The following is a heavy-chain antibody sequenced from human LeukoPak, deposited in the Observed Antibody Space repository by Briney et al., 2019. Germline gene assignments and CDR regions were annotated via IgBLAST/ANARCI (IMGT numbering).Heavy chain of an antibody. V-gene: IGHV3-30*03. D-gene: IGHD1-26*01. CDR3: ATLERGGSHSRRRVDAFDI. CDR1: AFTFSSYG. J-gene: IGHJ3*02. Sequence: GGSLRLSCAASAFTFSSYGMHWVRQAPGKGLEWVAVISYDGSNKYYADSVKGRFTISRDNSKNTLYLQMNSLRAEDTAVYYCATLERGGSHSRRRVDAFDIWGQGTMVTVSS. CDR2: ISYDGSNK.